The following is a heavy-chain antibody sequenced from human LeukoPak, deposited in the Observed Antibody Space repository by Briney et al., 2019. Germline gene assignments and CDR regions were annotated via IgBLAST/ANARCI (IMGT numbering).Heavy chain of an antibody. D-gene: IGHD4-23*01. CDR1: EFSLINAW. J-gene: IGHJ4*02. CDR2: IRSEADGGTL. V-gene: IGHV3-15*01. Sequence: GGSLRLSCAASEFSLINAWMSWVRQAPGKGLEWVGRIRSEADGGTLDYAALVKGRFTISRDASKNALYLQMNSLKTEDAAVYYCTTVIMGTPKDDYWGQGTLVTVSS. CDR3: TTVIMGTPKDDY.